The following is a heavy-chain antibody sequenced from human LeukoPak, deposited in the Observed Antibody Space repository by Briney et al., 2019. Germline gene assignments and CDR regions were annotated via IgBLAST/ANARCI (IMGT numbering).Heavy chain of an antibody. Sequence: PSETLSLTCTASGASISSYYWSWIRQSPGKGLEWIGYIYYIGITNYNPSLKSRVTISLRTYTNQFSLKLNSMTAADTAVYYCARHGQQMVLANWGQGTLITVSS. CDR2: IYYIGIT. CDR3: ARHGQQMVLAN. V-gene: IGHV4-59*08. J-gene: IGHJ4*02. D-gene: IGHD6-13*01. CDR1: GASISSYY.